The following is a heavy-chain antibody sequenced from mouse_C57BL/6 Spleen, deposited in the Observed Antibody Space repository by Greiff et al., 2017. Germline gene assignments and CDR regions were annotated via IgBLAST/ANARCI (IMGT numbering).Heavy chain of an antibody. CDR2: IWSDGST. CDR3: ARHRDYGSSYYWYFDV. J-gene: IGHJ1*03. V-gene: IGHV2-6-1*01. D-gene: IGHD1-1*01. Sequence: VQLQESGPGLVAPSQSLSITCTVSGFSLTSYGVHWVRQPPGKGLEWLVVIWSDGSTTYNSALKSRLSISKDNSKSQVFLKMNSLQTDDTAMYYCARHRDYGSSYYWYFDVWGTGTTVTVSS. CDR1: GFSLTSYG.